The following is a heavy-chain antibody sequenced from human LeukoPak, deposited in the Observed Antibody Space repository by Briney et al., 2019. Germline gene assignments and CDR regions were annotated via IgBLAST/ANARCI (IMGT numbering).Heavy chain of an antibody. CDR3: AKEKMGIHVYSFFDS. CDR2: ISSSGGST. V-gene: IGHV3-23*01. D-gene: IGHD3-16*01. J-gene: IGHJ4*02. Sequence: GGSLRLSCAASGFIFTNYAMKWVRQAPGKGLEWVSGISSSGGSTYYADSVKGRFTISRDSSKNTLYLQMSSLRAEDTAVYFCAKEKMGIHVYSFFDSWGQGALVSVSS. CDR1: GFIFTNYA.